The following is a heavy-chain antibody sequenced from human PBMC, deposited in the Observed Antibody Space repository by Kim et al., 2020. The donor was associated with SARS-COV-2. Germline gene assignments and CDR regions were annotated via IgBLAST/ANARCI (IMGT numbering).Heavy chain of an antibody. D-gene: IGHD2-15*01. J-gene: IGHJ6*02. CDR3: ARGCSGGSCSKEEDV. V-gene: IGHV4-31*03. CDR1: GGSISSGGYY. Sequence: SETLSLTCTVSGGSISSGGYYWSWIRQHPGKGLEWIGYIYYSGSTYYNPSLKSRVTISVDTSKNQFSLKLSSVTAADTAVYYCARGCSGGSCSKEEDVWGQGTTVTVSS. CDR2: IYYSGST.